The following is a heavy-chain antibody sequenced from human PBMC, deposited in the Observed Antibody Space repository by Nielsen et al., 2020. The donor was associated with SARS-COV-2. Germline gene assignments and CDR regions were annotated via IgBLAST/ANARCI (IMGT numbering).Heavy chain of an antibody. CDR3: ARDLIHCSSTSCRSYYYYGMDV. CDR1: GGSISSYY. CDR2: IYYSGST. Sequence: GSLRLSCTVSGGSISSYYWSWIRQPPGKGLEWIGYIYYSGSTNYNPSLKSRVTISVDTPKNQFSLKLSSVTAADTAVYYCARDLIHCSSTSCRSYYYYGMDVWGQGTTVTVSS. V-gene: IGHV4-59*01. D-gene: IGHD2-2*01. J-gene: IGHJ6*02.